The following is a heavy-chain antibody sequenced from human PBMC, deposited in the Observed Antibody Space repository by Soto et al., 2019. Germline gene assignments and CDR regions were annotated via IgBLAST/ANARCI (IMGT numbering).Heavy chain of an antibody. CDR2: IDPNSGST. J-gene: IGHJ5*02. CDR3: ARGGGTIFAPLP. CDR1: GYTFTGYY. Sequence: QVQLVQSGAEVKKPGASVKVSCQAFGYTFTGYYIHWVRQAPGQGLAWMAYIDPNSGSTKYAQKFQGLVTLTRDTTIRTAYMALTSLRSADTAVYYCARGGGTIFAPLPWGQGTLVTVSS. V-gene: IGHV1-2*04. D-gene: IGHD1-1*01.